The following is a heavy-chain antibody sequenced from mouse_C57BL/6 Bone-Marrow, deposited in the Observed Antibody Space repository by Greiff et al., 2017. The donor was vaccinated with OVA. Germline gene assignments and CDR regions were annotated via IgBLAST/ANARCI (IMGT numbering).Heavy chain of an antibody. V-gene: IGHV1-7*01. J-gene: IGHJ4*01. CDR3: AKGIEVYAMDY. Sequence: VQLQQSGAELAKPGASVKLSCKASCYTFTSYWMHWVKQRPGQGLEWIGYINPSSGYTKYNQKFKDKATLTADKSSSTAYMQLSSLTYEDSAVYYCAKGIEVYAMDYWGQGTSVTVSS. CDR1: CYTFTSYW. CDR2: INPSSGYT.